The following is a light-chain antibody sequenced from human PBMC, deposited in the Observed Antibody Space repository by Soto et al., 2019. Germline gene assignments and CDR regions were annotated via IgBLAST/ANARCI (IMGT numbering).Light chain of an antibody. Sequence: EIVMTQSPATLSVSPGERATLSCGASQSVSSNLAWYQQKPGQAPRLLIYGASTRATGIPARFSGSGSGTEFTLTISSLQSEDFAVYYCQQYNNWPPWTFGQGTRWISN. CDR3: QQYNNWPPWT. J-gene: IGKJ1*01. CDR1: QSVSSN. V-gene: IGKV3-15*01. CDR2: GAS.